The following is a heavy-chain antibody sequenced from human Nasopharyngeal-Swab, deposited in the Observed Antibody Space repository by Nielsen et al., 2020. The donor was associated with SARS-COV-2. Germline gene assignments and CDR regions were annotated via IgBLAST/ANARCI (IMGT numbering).Heavy chain of an antibody. CDR1: GFAFGNYA. V-gene: IGHV3-23*01. CDR3: AKEGSIIVGTFFDS. J-gene: IGHJ4*02. CDR2: IRGSGGNT. D-gene: IGHD1-26*01. Sequence: GESLKISCTVSGFAFGNYAMSWVRQAPGKGLEWVSGIRGSGGNTFVADSVKGRFTISRDNSKNTLYLQMSSLRVADTATYYCAKEGSIIVGTFFDSWGQGALVTVSS.